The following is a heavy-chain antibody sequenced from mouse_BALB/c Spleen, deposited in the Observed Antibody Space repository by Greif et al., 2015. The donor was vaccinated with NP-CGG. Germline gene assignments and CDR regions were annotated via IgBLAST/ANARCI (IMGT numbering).Heavy chain of an antibody. V-gene: IGHV14-3*02. CDR3: ARGYGNYYYAMDY. Sequence: VQLQQSGAELVKPGASVKLSCTASGFPHKDTYKHWVKQRPEQGLEWTGRIDPANGNTKYDPKFQGKATITADTSSNTAYLQLSGRTSEDTAVYYCARGYGNYYYAMDYWGQGTSVTVSS. D-gene: IGHD2-1*01. J-gene: IGHJ4*01. CDR2: IDPANGNT. CDR1: GFPHKDTY.